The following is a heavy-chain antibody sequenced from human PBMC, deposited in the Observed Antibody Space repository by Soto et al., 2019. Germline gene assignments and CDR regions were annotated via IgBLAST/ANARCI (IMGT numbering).Heavy chain of an antibody. J-gene: IGHJ4*02. CDR3: AKDTYYYDRSGYYTYDH. V-gene: IGHV3-30*18. CDR2: VSYDGSNK. D-gene: IGHD3-22*01. CDR1: GFTFSSYG. Sequence: GGSLSLSCAASGFTFSSYGVHWVRQAPGQGLEWVASVSYDGSNKHYADSVKGRFTISRDNSRNTLDLQMNSLRAEDTAVYYCAKDTYYYDRSGYYTYDHWGQGT.